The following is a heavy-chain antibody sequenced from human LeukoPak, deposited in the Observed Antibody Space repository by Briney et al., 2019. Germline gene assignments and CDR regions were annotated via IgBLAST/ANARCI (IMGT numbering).Heavy chain of an antibody. CDR1: GGSFSGYY. Sequence: PSETLSLTCAVYGGSFSGYYWNWIRQPPGKGLEWIGGINHSGNTNHNPSLKRRVTISVDTSKNQFSLKLSSVTAADTAVYYCARGGYGSGWDYMDVWGKGTTVTVSS. CDR2: INHSGNT. CDR3: ARGGYGSGWDYMDV. D-gene: IGHD3-10*01. J-gene: IGHJ6*03. V-gene: IGHV4-34*01.